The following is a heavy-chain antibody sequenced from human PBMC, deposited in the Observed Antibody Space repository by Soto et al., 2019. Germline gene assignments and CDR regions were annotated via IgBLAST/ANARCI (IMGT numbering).Heavy chain of an antibody. CDR3: VKAAERFCVGGRCCPPS. D-gene: IGHD2-21*01. CDR1: GFTFRSYV. Sequence: EVHLLESGGGLVQPGGSLRLSCAASGFTFRSYVMSWVRQAPGKGLEWVSAINGGGSTTYYAEFVKGRFTISRDNGENTVYLHITSLTAEDTAIYYCVKAAERFCVGGRCCPPSGGQGTLVTVSS. J-gene: IGHJ4*02. V-gene: IGHV3-23*01. CDR2: INGGGSTT.